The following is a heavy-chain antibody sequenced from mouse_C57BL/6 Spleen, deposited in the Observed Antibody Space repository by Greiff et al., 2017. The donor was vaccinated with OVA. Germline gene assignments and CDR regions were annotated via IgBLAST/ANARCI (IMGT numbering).Heavy chain of an antibody. Sequence: EVQLKESGGGLVKPGGSLKLSCAASGFTFSDYGMHWVRQAPEKGLEWVAYISSGSSTISYADTVKGRFTISRDNAKNTLFLQMTSLRSEDTAMYYCARPCYYEYYAMDYWGQGTSVTVSS. J-gene: IGHJ4*01. CDR3: ARPCYYEYYAMDY. CDR2: ISSGSSTI. D-gene: IGHD1-1*01. V-gene: IGHV5-17*01. CDR1: GFTFSDYG.